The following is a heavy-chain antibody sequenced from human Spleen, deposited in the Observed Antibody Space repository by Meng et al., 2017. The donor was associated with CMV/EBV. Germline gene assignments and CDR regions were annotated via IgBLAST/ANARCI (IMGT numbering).Heavy chain of an antibody. J-gene: IGHJ4*02. CDR2: IYWDDDK. V-gene: IGHV2-5*02. D-gene: IGHD6-19*01. CDR1: GFPPSTSGVC. CDR3: AHRPIAVAFDY. Sequence: TLKGSGPTLVKPRQTLTLTCTFSGFPPSTSGVCVGRIRQPPVKALEWLALIYWDDDKRYSPSLKSRLTITKDTSKNQVVLTMTNMDPVDTATYYCAHRPIAVAFDYWGQGTLVTVSS.